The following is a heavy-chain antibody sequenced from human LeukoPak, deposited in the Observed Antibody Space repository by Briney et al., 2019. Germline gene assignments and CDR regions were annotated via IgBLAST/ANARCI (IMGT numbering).Heavy chain of an antibody. D-gene: IGHD3-3*01. V-gene: IGHV3-30-3*01. J-gene: IGHJ3*02. Sequence: PGRSLRLSCAASGFTFSSYAMHWVRQAPGKGLEWVAVISYDGSNKYYADSVKGRFTISRDNSKNTLYLQMNSLRAEDTAVYYCAKEASGITIFGVVISDDAFDIWGQGTMVTVSS. CDR2: ISYDGSNK. CDR1: GFTFSSYA. CDR3: AKEASGITIFGVVISDDAFDI.